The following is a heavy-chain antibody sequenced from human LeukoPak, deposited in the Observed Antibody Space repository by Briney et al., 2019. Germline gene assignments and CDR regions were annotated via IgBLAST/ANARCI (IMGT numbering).Heavy chain of an antibody. J-gene: IGHJ4*02. D-gene: IGHD6-13*01. CDR1: GGSISSGGYF. Sequence: SETLSLTCTVSGGSISSGGYFWSWIRQHPGKGLEYIGYIYYSGSTYYNPSLKSRVSISVDTSKNQFSLKLSSVTAADTAVYYCASVSIESSTWYVNYWGQGTLVTVSS. CDR3: ASVSIESSTWYVNY. CDR2: IYYSGST. V-gene: IGHV4-31*03.